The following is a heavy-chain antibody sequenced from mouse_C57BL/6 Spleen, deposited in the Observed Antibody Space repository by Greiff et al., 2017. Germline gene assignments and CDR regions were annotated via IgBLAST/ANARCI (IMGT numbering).Heavy chain of an antibody. D-gene: IGHD3-1*01. CDR1: GYTFTSYT. CDR2: INPSSGYT. J-gene: IGHJ2*01. CDR3: ARSGSWDVDYFDY. V-gene: IGHV1-4*01. Sequence: VQLQQSGAELARPGASVKMSCKASGYTFTSYTMHWVKQRPGQGQEWIGYINPSSGYTKYNQKFKDKATLTADKSSSTAYMQLSSLTSEDSAVYYCARSGSWDVDYFDYWGQGTTLTVSS.